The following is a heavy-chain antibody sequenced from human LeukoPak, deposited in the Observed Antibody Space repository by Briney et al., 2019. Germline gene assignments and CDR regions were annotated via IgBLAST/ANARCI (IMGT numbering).Heavy chain of an antibody. CDR3: ARENSYYDSSGYYYGSGYFDY. J-gene: IGHJ4*02. Sequence: PSETLSLTCTVSGDFITAYYWSWIRQPPGKGLEWIGYVYYSGSTEYNPSLRSRVTISLEMSKHQFSLNLTSVTAADTAVYYCARENSYYDSSGYYYGSGYFDYWGQGTLVTVSS. CDR1: GDFITAYY. CDR2: VYYSGST. D-gene: IGHD3-22*01. V-gene: IGHV4-59*01.